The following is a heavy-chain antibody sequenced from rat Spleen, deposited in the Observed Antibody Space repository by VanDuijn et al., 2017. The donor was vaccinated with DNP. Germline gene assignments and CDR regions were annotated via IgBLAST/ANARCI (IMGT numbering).Heavy chain of an antibody. D-gene: IGHD1-7*01. CDR2: IQSGGIS. CDR1: GFSLTSYH. Sequence: QVQMKETGPGLVQTTQTLSLTCTVSGFSLTSYHVHWVRQPPGKGLEWMGRIQSGGISDYNSALKSRLSISRDTSKSQVFLEMNSLQTEDTAIYFCARSHTTGMTWFAYWGHGTLVTVSS. CDR3: ARSHTTGMTWFAY. V-gene: IGHV2-27*01. J-gene: IGHJ3*01.